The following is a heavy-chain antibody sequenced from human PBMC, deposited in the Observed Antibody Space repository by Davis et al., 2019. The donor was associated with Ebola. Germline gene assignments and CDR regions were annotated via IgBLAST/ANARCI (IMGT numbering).Heavy chain of an antibody. CDR2: INPNSGGT. CDR3: AKSGYSYGGFDY. Sequence: AASVKVSCKASGYTFTGYYMHWVRQAPGQGLEWMGWINPNSGGTNYAQKFQGWVTMTRDTSISTAYMELSRLRSEDTAVYYCAKSGYSYGGFDYWGQGTLVTVSS. D-gene: IGHD5-18*01. CDR1: GYTFTGYY. J-gene: IGHJ4*02. V-gene: IGHV1-2*04.